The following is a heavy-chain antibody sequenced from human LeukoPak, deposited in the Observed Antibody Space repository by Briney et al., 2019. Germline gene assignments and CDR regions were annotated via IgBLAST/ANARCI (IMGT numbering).Heavy chain of an antibody. CDR3: ARGGWNYVFNS. V-gene: IGHV3-48*03. Sequence: GGSLRLSCAASGFTFNTYERNWVRQAPGKGLEWVSYITSGGRTIYYADYVKGRFTISRDNAKNSLYLQMNSLRAEDTAVYYCARGGWNYVFNSWGQGTLVTVSS. CDR2: ITSGGRTI. D-gene: IGHD1-7*01. J-gene: IGHJ5*02. CDR1: GFTFNTYE.